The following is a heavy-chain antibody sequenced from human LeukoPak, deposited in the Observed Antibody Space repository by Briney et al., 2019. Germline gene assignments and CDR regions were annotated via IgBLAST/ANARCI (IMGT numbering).Heavy chain of an antibody. CDR2: ISWNSGSI. CDR1: GFTFDDYA. D-gene: IGHD6-13*01. J-gene: IGHJ4*02. Sequence: GRSLRLSCAASGFTFDDYAMHWVRQAPGKGLEWVSGISWNSGSIGYADSVKGRFTISRDNAKNSLYLQMNSLRAEDTALYYCAKDSSSTIAAAGTSFDYWGQGTLVTVSS. V-gene: IGHV3-9*01. CDR3: AKDSSSTIAAAGTSFDY.